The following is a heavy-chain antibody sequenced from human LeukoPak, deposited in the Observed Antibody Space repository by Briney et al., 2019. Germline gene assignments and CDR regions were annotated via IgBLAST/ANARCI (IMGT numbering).Heavy chain of an antibody. V-gene: IGHV3-48*01. CDR2: ISGSSDSI. J-gene: IGHJ4*02. CDR1: GFTFSTYS. D-gene: IGHD3-3*01. Sequence: GGSLRLSCEASGFTFSTYSMNWVRQAPGKGLEWISYISGSSDSIHYADSVKGRFTIFRDNAKNTVYLQMSSLRVEDTAVYYCAREFLKYWGLGTLVTVSS. CDR3: AREFLKY.